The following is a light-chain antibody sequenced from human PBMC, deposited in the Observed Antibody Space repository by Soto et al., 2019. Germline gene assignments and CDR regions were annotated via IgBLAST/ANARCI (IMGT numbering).Light chain of an antibody. CDR3: QQRSNWPPT. CDR1: QSVGHY. J-gene: IGKJ1*01. Sequence: DIVLRQSPATPSLSPGQRATLSCSASQSVGHYLAWYQQTPGQAPRLLIYDASNRATGIPARFSGSGSGTDFTLTISDLEPEDFAVFYCQQRSNWPPTFGQVTMVYIK. V-gene: IGKV3-11*01. CDR2: DAS.